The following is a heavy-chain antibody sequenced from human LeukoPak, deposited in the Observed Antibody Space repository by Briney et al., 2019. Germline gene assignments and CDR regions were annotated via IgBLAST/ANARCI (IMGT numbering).Heavy chain of an antibody. CDR1: GFTFSSYA. Sequence: PGGSLRLSCAASGFTFSSYAMSWVRQAPGKGLEWVSAISGSGGSTYYADSVKGRFTISRDNSKNTLYLQMNSLRAEDTAVYYCAKVREPYYYGSGSYYNWFDPWGQGTLVTVSS. J-gene: IGHJ5*02. CDR2: ISGSGGST. D-gene: IGHD3-10*01. CDR3: AKVREPYYYGSGSYYNWFDP. V-gene: IGHV3-23*01.